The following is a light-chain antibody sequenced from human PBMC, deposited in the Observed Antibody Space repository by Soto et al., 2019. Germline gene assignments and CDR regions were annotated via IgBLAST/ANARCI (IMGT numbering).Light chain of an antibody. CDR2: RDR. CDR3: QVWDSNTVV. J-gene: IGLJ1*01. Sequence: SSELTQPLSVSVALGQTARIACGGNNIGTKNVHWYQQEPGQAPVMVIYRDRNRPSGIPDRFSGSNSGNTATLTISRAQAGDEAEYFCQVWDSNTVVFGTGTKLTVL. V-gene: IGLV3-9*01. CDR1: NIGTKN.